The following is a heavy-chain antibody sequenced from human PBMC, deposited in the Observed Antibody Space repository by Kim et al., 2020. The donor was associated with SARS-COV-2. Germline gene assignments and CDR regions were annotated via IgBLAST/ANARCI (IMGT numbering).Heavy chain of an antibody. CDR3: ARSLKTTVTTFWDTGYYYYYYGMDV. J-gene: IGHJ6*02. D-gene: IGHD4-17*01. Sequence: ASVKVSCKASGYTFTSYAMNWVRQAPGQGLEWMGWINTNTGNPTYAQGFTGRFVFSLDTSVSTAYLQISSLKAEDTAVYYCARSLKTTVTTFWDTGYYYYYYGMDVWGQGTTVTVSS. CDR1: GYTFTSYA. CDR2: INTNTGNP. V-gene: IGHV7-4-1*02.